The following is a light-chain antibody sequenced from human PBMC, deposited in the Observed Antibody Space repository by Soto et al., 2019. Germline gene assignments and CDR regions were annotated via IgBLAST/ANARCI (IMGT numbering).Light chain of an antibody. CDR1: SGSVSANHF. V-gene: IGLV8-61*01. Sequence: QTVVTQEPSFSVSPGGTVTLTCGLSSGSVSANHFPSWYQQTPGQAPRTLIYSTNSRSSGVPDRFSGSILGNKAALTITGAQADDESDYYCVLYMGSGISGVFGGGTKVTVL. CDR3: VLYMGSGISGV. J-gene: IGLJ2*01. CDR2: STN.